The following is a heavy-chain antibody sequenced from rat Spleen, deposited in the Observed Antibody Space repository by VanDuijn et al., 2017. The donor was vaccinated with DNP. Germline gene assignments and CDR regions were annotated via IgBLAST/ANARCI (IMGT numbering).Heavy chain of an antibody. CDR2: ILYDGTRT. Sequence: EVQLVESGGGLVQPGRSLKLSCAASGFTFSDYAMAWVRQAPKRGLEWVTTILYDGTRTYYRDSVKGRFTISRENTKSTLYLQMDSLRSEDTATYYCATQNAGYDYFDYWGQGVTVTVSS. V-gene: IGHV5S10*01. D-gene: IGHD4-3*01. J-gene: IGHJ2*01. CDR1: GFTFSDYA. CDR3: ATQNAGYDYFDY.